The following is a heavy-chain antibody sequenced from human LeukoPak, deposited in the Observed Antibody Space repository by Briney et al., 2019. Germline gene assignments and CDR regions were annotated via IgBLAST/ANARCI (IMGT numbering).Heavy chain of an antibody. CDR2: IYTTGVT. CDR1: GGSISTHF. D-gene: IGHD5-12*01. J-gene: IGHJ6*03. Sequence: SETLSLTCTVSGGSISTHFWTWIRQPAGKRLEWIGRIYTTGVTNYNPSLKSRVTMSVDTSKNQFSLELKSVTAAGTAVYYCARSLGTGYDPRSYWNYYMDVWGKGTTVTVSS. CDR3: ARSLGTGYDPRSYWNYYMDV. V-gene: IGHV4-4*07.